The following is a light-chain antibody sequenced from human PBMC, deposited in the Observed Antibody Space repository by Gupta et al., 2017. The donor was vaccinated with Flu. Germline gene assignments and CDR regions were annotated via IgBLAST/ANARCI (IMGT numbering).Light chain of an antibody. Sequence: PSTRSASVGGTVASTCHASQSSASWVAWYQQKPGKAPKLVIYKASNLESGVPSRFSGSGSGTEFTLTISSLQPDDFATYYCQQYRSYPWTFGQGTTVEIQ. J-gene: IGKJ1*01. CDR3: QQYRSYPWT. V-gene: IGKV1-5*03. CDR2: KAS. CDR1: QSSASW.